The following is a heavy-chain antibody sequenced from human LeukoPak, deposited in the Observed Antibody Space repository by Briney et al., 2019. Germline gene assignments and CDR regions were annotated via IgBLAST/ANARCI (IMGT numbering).Heavy chain of an antibody. Sequence: ASVKVSCKASGGTFSSYAISWVRQAPGQGLEWMGGIIPIFGTANYAQKFQGRVTITADKSTSTAYMELRSLRSDDTAVYYCARTVYYYYMDVWGKGTTVTVSS. CDR2: IIPIFGTA. CDR1: GGTFSSYA. CDR3: ARTVYYYYMDV. V-gene: IGHV1-69*06. J-gene: IGHJ6*03.